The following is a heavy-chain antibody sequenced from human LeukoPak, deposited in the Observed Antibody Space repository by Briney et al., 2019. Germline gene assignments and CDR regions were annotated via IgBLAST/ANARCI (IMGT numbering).Heavy chain of an antibody. J-gene: IGHJ6*03. V-gene: IGHV1-18*01. D-gene: IGHD5-12*01. CDR2: ISAYNGNT. Sequence: GASVKVSCKASGYTFTSYGISWVGQAPGQGLEWRGWISAYNGNTNYAQKLQGRVTMTTDTSTSTAYMELRSLRSDDTAVYYCARWRPKWLRFFSYMDVWGKGTTVTVSS. CDR3: ARWRPKWLRFFSYMDV. CDR1: GYTFTSYG.